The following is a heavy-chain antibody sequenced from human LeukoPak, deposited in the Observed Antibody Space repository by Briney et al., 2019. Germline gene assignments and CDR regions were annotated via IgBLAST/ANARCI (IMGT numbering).Heavy chain of an antibody. CDR1: GFTFSSHW. D-gene: IGHD6-19*01. CDR3: VRELAVTGTYFDP. V-gene: IGHV3-74*03. J-gene: IGHJ5*02. CDR2: INGDGSNT. Sequence: QPGGSLRLSCAASGFTFSSHWMHWVRQAPGKGLVWVSRINGDGSNTTYADSVKGRFTISRDNAKNTLYLQMNSLRAEDTAVYYCVRELAVTGTYFDPWGQGTLVTVSS.